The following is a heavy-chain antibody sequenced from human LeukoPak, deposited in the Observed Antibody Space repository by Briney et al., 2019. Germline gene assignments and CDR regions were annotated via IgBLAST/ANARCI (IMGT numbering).Heavy chain of an antibody. Sequence: ASVKVSCKASGYTFTSYGISWVRQAPGQGLEWMGWISAYNGNTNYAQKLQGRVTMTTDTSTSTAYMELRSLRSDDRAVYYCARDMFKYYYDSSGYPDYWGQGTLVTVSS. CDR1: GYTFTSYG. D-gene: IGHD3-22*01. V-gene: IGHV1-18*01. J-gene: IGHJ4*02. CDR2: ISAYNGNT. CDR3: ARDMFKYYYDSSGYPDY.